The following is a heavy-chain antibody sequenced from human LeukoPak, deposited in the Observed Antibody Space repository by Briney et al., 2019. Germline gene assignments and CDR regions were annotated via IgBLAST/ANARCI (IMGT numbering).Heavy chain of an antibody. CDR3: ARYDGGATADF. J-gene: IGHJ4*02. CDR1: GYSLTNYW. CDR2: VFPVDSDT. D-gene: IGHD1-26*01. Sequence: GESLKISCKGSGYSLTNYWIAWVRQMPGKGLEWMGIVFPVDSDTRYSPSFQGQATISADKSINTAYLQWSSLKDSDTAMYYCARYDGGATADFWGQGTLVTVSS. V-gene: IGHV5-51*01.